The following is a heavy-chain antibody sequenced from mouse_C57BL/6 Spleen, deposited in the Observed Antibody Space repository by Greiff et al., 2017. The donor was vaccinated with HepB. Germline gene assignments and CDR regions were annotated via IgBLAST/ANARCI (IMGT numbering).Heavy chain of an antibody. CDR1: GFTFSDYY. J-gene: IGHJ1*03. V-gene: IGHV5-16*01. Sequence: EVHLVESEGGLVQPGSSMKLSCTASGFTFSDYYMAWVRQVPEKGLEWVANINYDGSSTYYLDSLKSRFIISRDNAKNILYLQMSSLKSEDTATYYCAREGGYYSNFYFDVWGTGTTVTVSS. D-gene: IGHD2-5*01. CDR3: AREGGYYSNFYFDV. CDR2: INYDGSST.